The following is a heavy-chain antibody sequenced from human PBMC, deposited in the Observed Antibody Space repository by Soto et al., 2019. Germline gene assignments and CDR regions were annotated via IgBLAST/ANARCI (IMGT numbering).Heavy chain of an antibody. CDR1: GGSISSVGYY. Sequence: SETLSLTCTVSGGSISSVGYYWSWIRQHPGKGLEWIGYIYYSGSTYYNPSLKSRVTISIDTSKNQFSLKLSSVTAADTAVYYCARDRYCSDGSCSIWDYWGQGTLVTVPS. V-gene: IGHV4-31*03. CDR3: ARDRYCSDGSCSIWDY. CDR2: IYYSGST. D-gene: IGHD2-15*01. J-gene: IGHJ4*02.